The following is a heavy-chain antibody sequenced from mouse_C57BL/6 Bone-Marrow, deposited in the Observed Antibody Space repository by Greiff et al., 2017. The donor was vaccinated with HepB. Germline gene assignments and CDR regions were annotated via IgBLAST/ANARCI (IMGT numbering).Heavy chain of an antibody. CDR2: IYPGGGYT. Sequence: VQLKESGAELVRPGTSVKMSCKASGYTFTNYWIGWAKQRPGHGLEWIGDIYPGGGYTNYNEKFKGKATLTADKSSSTAYMQFSSLTSEDSAIYYCARGVVAPYYFDYWGQGTTLTVSS. J-gene: IGHJ2*01. D-gene: IGHD1-1*01. CDR1: GYTFTNYW. CDR3: ARGVVAPYYFDY. V-gene: IGHV1-63*01.